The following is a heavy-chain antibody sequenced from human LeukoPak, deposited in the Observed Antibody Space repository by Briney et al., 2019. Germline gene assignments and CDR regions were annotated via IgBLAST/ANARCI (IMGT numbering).Heavy chain of an antibody. CDR3: ARGYYYMDV. Sequence: GGSLRLSCAASGFTFSNYWMSWVRQAPGKGLEWVAHIKQDGTEKYYVDSVKGRFTISRDNAKNSLYLQMNSLRAEDTAVYYCARGYYYMDVWGKGTTVTVSS. CDR1: GFTFSNYW. CDR2: IKQDGTEK. J-gene: IGHJ6*03. V-gene: IGHV3-7*04.